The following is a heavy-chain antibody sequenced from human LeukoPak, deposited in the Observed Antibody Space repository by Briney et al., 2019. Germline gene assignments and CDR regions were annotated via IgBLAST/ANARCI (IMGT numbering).Heavy chain of an antibody. J-gene: IGHJ4*02. V-gene: IGHV3-48*03. CDR1: GFTFSSYE. CDR3: ARDYGDWMYYFDY. CDR2: ISSSGSII. Sequence: PGGSLRLSCAASGFTFSSYEMNWVRQAPGKGLEWVSYISSSGSIIYYADFVKGRFTISRDNAKNSLYLQMNSLRAEDTAVYYCARDYGDWMYYFDYWGQGTLVTVSS. D-gene: IGHD4-17*01.